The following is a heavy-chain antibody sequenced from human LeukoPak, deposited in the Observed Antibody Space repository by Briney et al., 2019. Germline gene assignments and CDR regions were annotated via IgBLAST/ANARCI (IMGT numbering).Heavy chain of an antibody. Sequence: GGSLRLSCAASGFTFSKYWAHWVRQAPGKGLVWVSRINSDGSRTNYADSVKGRFTISRDNAKNTLYLQTNSLRADDTAVYYCAYDHFDSWGQGTLVTVSP. V-gene: IGHV3-74*01. CDR3: AYDHFDS. J-gene: IGHJ4*02. D-gene: IGHD3-16*01. CDR1: GFTFSKYW. CDR2: INSDGSRT.